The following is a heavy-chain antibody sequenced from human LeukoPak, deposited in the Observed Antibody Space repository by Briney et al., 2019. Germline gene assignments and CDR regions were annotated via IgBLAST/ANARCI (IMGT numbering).Heavy chain of an antibody. J-gene: IGHJ6*04. V-gene: IGHV3-30*18. CDR3: AKVRDTTDKRRYYYYGMDV. CDR1: GFTFSSYG. Sequence: GGSLRLSCAASGFTFSSYGMHWVRQAPGKGLEWVAVISYDGSNKYYAGSVKGRFTISRDNSKNTLYLQMNSLRAEDTAVYYCAKVRDTTDKRRYYYYGMDVWGKGTTVTVSS. D-gene: IGHD5-18*01. CDR2: ISYDGSNK.